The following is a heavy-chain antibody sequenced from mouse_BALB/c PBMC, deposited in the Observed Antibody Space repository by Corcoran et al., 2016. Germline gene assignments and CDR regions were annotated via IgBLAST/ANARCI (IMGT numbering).Heavy chain of an antibody. CDR2: IYWDDDK. J-gene: IGHJ4*01. CDR1: GFSLSTSGMG. V-gene: IGHV8-12*01. Sequence: QVTLKESGPGILQPSQTLSLTCSFSGFSLSTSGMGVSWIRQPSGKGLEWLAHIYWDDDKRYNPSLKSRLTISKDTSSNQVFLKITSVDTAETATYYCARRGDYDPDYWGQGTSVTVSS. CDR3: ARRGDYDPDY. D-gene: IGHD2-4*01.